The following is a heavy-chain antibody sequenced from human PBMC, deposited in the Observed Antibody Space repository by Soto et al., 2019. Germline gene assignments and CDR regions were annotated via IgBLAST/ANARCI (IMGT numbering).Heavy chain of an antibody. CDR2: ISYDGSNK. Sequence: GGSLRLSCAASGFTFSSYPMHWVRQAPGKGLEWVAVISYDGSNKYYADSVKGRFTISRDNSKNTLYLQMNSLRAEGTAVYYCARDGANYYGSGENYYYSMDVWGQGTTVTVSS. J-gene: IGHJ6*02. D-gene: IGHD3-10*01. CDR1: GFTFSSYP. CDR3: ARDGANYYGSGENYYYSMDV. V-gene: IGHV3-30-3*01.